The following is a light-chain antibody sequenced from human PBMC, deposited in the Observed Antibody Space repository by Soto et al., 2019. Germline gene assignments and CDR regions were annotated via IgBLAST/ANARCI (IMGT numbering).Light chain of an antibody. CDR2: DVS. CDR1: SSDVGDYNY. Sequence: QSALTQPASVSGSPGQSITISCTGTSSDVGDYNYVSWYQQHPGKAPKLMIYDVSNRPSGVSNRFSGSKSGNTASLTISGLQAEDEAHYYCTSYTSSSTYVFGTGTKLTVL. V-gene: IGLV2-14*01. J-gene: IGLJ1*01. CDR3: TSYTSSSTYV.